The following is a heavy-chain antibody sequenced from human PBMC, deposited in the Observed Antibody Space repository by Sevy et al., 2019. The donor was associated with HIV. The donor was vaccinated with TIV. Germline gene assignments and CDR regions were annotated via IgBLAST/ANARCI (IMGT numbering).Heavy chain of an antibody. V-gene: IGHV3-23*01. J-gene: IGHJ4*02. D-gene: IGHD6-13*01. CDR1: GYSFSRYA. Sequence: GGSLRLSCVVSGYSFSRYAISWVRQAPGKGLEWVSTINGRGGSTYYADYLKGRLTISRGNPKNTLFLQMINLRVDDTAIYYCARPSPRIAAAAAAFYDNWGQGTLVTVSS. CDR3: ARPSPRIAAAAAAFYDN. CDR2: INGRGGST.